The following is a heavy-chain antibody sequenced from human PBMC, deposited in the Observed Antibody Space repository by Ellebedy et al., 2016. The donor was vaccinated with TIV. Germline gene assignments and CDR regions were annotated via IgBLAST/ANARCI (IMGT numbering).Heavy chain of an antibody. CDR3: ARAGDYDILTGYSPRRFIFDY. V-gene: IGHV1-69*10. J-gene: IGHJ4*02. CDR1: GYTFNHFA. D-gene: IGHD3-9*01. Sequence: AASVKVSCKASGYTFNHFAISWARQAPGQGLEWMGGIIPILAKANYAQKFQGRVTISADESTSTAYMELSSLKSEETAIYYCARAGDYDILTGYSPRRFIFDYWGQGILVTVSS. CDR2: IIPILAKA.